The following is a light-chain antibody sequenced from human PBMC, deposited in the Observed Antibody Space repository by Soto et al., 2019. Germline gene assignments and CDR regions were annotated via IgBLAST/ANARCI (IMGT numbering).Light chain of an antibody. CDR2: YVS. V-gene: IGLV2-11*01. CDR3: CSSAGGFTWV. Sequence: QSALTQPRSVSGSPGQSVTISCTGTSSDVVSWYRQHPGKAPKLIIYYVSQRPSGVPDRFSGSKSGNTASLTISGLQAEDEADYYCCSSAGGFTWVFGGGTQLTVL. J-gene: IGLJ7*01. CDR1: SSDVV.